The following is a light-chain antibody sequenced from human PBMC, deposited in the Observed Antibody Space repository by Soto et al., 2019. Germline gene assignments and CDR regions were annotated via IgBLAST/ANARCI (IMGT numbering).Light chain of an antibody. CDR3: QQSYSTPVT. V-gene: IGKV1-39*01. J-gene: IGKJ5*01. Sequence: DIQMTQSPSSLSASVVDRVTITCRASQSISSYLNWYQQKPGKAPKLLIYPASSLQSGVPSRFSGSGSGTDFTLTISSLQPEDFETYYCQQSYSTPVTFGQGTRLEIK. CDR2: PAS. CDR1: QSISSY.